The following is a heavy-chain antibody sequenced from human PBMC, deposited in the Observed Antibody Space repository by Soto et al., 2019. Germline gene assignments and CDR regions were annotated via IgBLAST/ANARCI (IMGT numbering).Heavy chain of an antibody. J-gene: IGHJ6*02. Sequence: SCPTLVNPTQTLTLTCTFSGFSLSTSGMCVSWIRQPPGKALEWLALIDWDDDKYYSTSLKTRLTISKDTSKNQVVLTMTNMDPVDTATYYCARVLGVAGPYYYYGMYVWGQGTTVTVSS. V-gene: IGHV2-70*01. CDR3: ARVLGVAGPYYYYGMYV. CDR2: IDWDDDK. CDR1: GFSLSTSGMC. D-gene: IGHD6-19*01.